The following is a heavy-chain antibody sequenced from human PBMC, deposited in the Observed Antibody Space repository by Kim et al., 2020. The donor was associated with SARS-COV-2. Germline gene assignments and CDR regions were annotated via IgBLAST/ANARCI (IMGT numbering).Heavy chain of an antibody. Sequence: GESLKISCKGSGYSFTSYWISWVRQMPGKGLEWMGRIDPSDSYTNYSPSFQGHVTISADKSISTAYLQWSSLKASDTAMYYCARHESYSNYKRWFDPWGQGTLVTVSS. CDR2: IDPSDSYT. CDR1: GYSFTSYW. J-gene: IGHJ5*02. D-gene: IGHD4-4*01. V-gene: IGHV5-10-1*01. CDR3: ARHESYSNYKRWFDP.